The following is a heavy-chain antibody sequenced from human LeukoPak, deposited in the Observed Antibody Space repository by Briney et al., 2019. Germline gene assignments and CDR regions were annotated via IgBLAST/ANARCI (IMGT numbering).Heavy chain of an antibody. J-gene: IGHJ4*02. CDR3: ARDRAQPNSGSYPLDY. D-gene: IGHD1-26*01. Sequence: GGSLRLSCAACGFTFYDYAMQGVWHATGKGLEWGSDISWNSCSIGYADSVKGRFTISRDNAKNTLYLQMNSLRAEDTAVYYCARDRAQPNSGSYPLDYWGQGTLVTVSS. CDR1: GFTFYDYA. CDR2: ISWNSCSI. V-gene: IGHV3-9*01.